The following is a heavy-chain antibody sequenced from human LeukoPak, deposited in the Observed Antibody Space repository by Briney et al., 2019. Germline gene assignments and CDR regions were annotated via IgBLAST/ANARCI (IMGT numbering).Heavy chain of an antibody. CDR1: GYTSTSYG. D-gene: IGHD2-2*01. J-gene: IGHJ5*02. CDR2: ISAYNGNT. V-gene: IGHV1-18*01. CDR3: ARDSPRRWWDLGYCSSTSCRSFDP. Sequence: ASVKVSCKASGYTSTSYGISWVRQAPGQGLEWMGWISAYNGNTNYAQKLQGRVTMTTDTSTSTAYMELRSLRSDDTAVYYCARDSPRRWWDLGYCSSTSCRSFDPWGQGTLVTVSS.